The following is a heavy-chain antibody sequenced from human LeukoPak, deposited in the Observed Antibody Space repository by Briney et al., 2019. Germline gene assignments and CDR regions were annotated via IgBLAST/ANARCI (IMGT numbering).Heavy chain of an antibody. CDR3: VKGRISEDGLDF. D-gene: IGHD6-13*01. J-gene: IGHJ4*02. Sequence: GGSLRLSCAASGFTFSSYAMPWVRQAPGKGLEWVAVISYDGSNKYYADSVKGRFTISRDNPKNTLYLQMNSLRAEDTAVYYCVKGRISEDGLDFWGQGTLVTVSS. CDR2: ISYDGSNK. V-gene: IGHV3-30*01. CDR1: GFTFSSYA.